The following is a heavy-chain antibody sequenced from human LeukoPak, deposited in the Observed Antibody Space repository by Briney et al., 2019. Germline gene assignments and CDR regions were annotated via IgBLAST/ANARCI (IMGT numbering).Heavy chain of an antibody. CDR1: GGTFSSYA. J-gene: IGHJ4*02. V-gene: IGHV1-69*05. CDR2: IIPIFGTA. Sequence: RASVKVSCKASGGTFSSYAISWVRQAPGQGLEWMGGIIPIFGTANYAQKFQGRVTITTDESTSTAYMELSSLRSEDTAVYYCASPGGAKYYDYVWGSYRYTESSLDYWGQGTLVTVSS. CDR3: ASPGGAKYYDYVWGSYRYTESSLDY. D-gene: IGHD3-16*02.